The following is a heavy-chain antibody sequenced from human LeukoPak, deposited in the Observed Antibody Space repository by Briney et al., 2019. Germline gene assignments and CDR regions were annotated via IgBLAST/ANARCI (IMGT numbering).Heavy chain of an antibody. V-gene: IGHV3-53*01. CDR1: GFTVSCNY. CDR2: IYSGGST. J-gene: IGHJ6*03. Sequence: PGGSLRLSCAVSGFTVSCNYMSWVRQAPGKGLEWVSVIYSGGSTYYADSVKGRFTISRDNSKNTLYLQMNSLRAEDTAVYYCARTSGYSSSWSNYYYMDVWGKGTTVTVSS. CDR3: ARTSGYSSSWSNYYYMDV. D-gene: IGHD6-13*01.